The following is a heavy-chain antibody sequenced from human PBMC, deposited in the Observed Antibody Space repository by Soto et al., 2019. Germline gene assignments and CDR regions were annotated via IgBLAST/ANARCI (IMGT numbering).Heavy chain of an antibody. J-gene: IGHJ5*02. CDR3: AKDRHPDAIWTIDP. CDR1: GFTFSTYT. Sequence: GSLRLSCAASGFTFSTYTMSWVRQAPGKGLEWVSAIYYDGSGTHYADSAKGRFTISRDNSKNMVFLQMNSRRYEDTAVYYCAKDRHPDAIWTIDPWGQGTPVTVSS. CDR2: IYYDGSGT. D-gene: IGHD3-3*01. V-gene: IGHV3-23*03.